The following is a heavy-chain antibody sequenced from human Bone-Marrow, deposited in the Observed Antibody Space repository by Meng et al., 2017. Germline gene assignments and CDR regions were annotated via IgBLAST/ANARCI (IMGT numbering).Heavy chain of an antibody. CDR2: VSPDGSNG. J-gene: IGHJ4*02. CDR1: GFPFSCYG. D-gene: IGHD4-17*01. CDR3: ATGGAFYFDY. Sequence: QVQLEESGGGVVQPGRSLRLSCAASGFPFSCYGIHWVRQAPGKGLEWVAVVSPDGSNGYYADSVNGRLTISRDNSKNTYYLQRHSLRSEYTAVYYCATGGAFYFDYWGQGALVTVSS. V-gene: IGHV3-30*19.